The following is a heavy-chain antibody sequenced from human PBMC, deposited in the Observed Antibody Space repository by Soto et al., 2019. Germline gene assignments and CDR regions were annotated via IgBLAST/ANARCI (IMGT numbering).Heavy chain of an antibody. CDR2: IIPIFGTA. V-gene: IGHV1-69*13. J-gene: IGHJ3*02. D-gene: IGHD5-12*01. CDR1: GYTFAGYY. Sequence: ASVKVSCKASGYTFAGYYMHWVRQAPGQGLEWMGGIIPIFGTANYAQKFQGRVTITADESTSAAYMELSSLRSEDTAVYYCASRQDGYNDAFDIWGQGTMVTVSS. CDR3: ASRQDGYNDAFDI.